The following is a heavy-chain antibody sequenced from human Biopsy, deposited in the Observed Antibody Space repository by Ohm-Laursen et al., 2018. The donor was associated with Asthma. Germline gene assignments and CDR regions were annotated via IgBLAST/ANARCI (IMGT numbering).Heavy chain of an antibody. CDR2: INSVFGTT. J-gene: IGHJ4*02. V-gene: IGHV1-69*13. D-gene: IGHD2-2*01. CDR1: GGTFNTYV. CDR3: ARKAGPCISRTCYSLDF. Sequence: GASVKVSCKSLGGTFNTYVIGWVRQAPGQGLEWMGGINSVFGTTTYPQKLQDRVTITADDSTSTVYMELSSLRSEDTAVYYCARKAGPCISRTCYSLDFWGQGTLVTVSS.